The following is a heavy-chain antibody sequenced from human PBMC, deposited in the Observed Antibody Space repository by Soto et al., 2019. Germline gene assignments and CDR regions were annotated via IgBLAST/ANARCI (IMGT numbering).Heavy chain of an antibody. D-gene: IGHD2-8*01. CDR3: ARVGDMVLRVYARKEGCGRYGMDV. CDR1: GGTFSSYA. Sequence: QVQLVQSGAEVKKPGSSVKVSCKASGGTFSSYAISWVRQAPGQGLEWMGGIIPIFGTANYAQKFQGRVTSSADESTSTAYIEVSSLRSEDTAVYYCARVGDMVLRVYARKEGCGRYGMDVWRHGRTVTVSS. J-gene: IGHJ6*01. CDR2: IIPIFGTA. V-gene: IGHV1-69*12.